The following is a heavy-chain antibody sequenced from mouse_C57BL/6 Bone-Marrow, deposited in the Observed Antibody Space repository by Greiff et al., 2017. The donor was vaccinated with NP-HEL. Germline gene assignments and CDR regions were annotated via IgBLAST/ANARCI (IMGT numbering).Heavy chain of an antibody. D-gene: IGHD2-12*01. J-gene: IGHJ3*01. Sequence: DVQLVESGGDLVKPGGSLKLSCAASGFTFSSYGMSWVRQTPDKRLEWVATISSGGSYTYYPDSVKGRFTISRDNAKNTLYLQMSSLKSEDTAMYYCASRLRRRTWFAYWGQGTLVTVSA. CDR2: ISSGGSYT. CDR3: ASRLRRRTWFAY. CDR1: GFTFSSYG. V-gene: IGHV5-6*02.